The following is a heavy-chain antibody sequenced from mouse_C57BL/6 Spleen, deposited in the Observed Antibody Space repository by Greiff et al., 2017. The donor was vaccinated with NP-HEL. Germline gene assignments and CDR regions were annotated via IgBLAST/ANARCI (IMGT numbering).Heavy chain of an antibody. D-gene: IGHD1-1*01. J-gene: IGHJ2*01. V-gene: IGHV1-69*01. CDR2: IDPSDSYT. CDR3: ARSDYYGSSYNFDY. CDR1: GYTFTSYW. Sequence: QVQLQQPGAELVMPGASVTLSCKASGYTFTSYWMHWVKQRPGQGLEWIGEIDPSDSYTNYNQKFKGKSTLTVDKSSSTAYMQLSSLTSEDSAVYYCARSDYYGSSYNFDYWGQGTTLTVSS.